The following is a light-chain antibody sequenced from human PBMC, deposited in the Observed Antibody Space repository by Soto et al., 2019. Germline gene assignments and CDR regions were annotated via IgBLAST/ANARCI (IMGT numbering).Light chain of an antibody. V-gene: IGKV3-15*01. Sequence: ETVMTQSPATLSVSPGGRATLSCRASQSISDTLAWYQQKPGQAPRLLIHGASTRATGFPARCSGSGSGTDFTLTISSLQSEDFAVYYCQQYNNWPWTFGQGTKVEIK. CDR3: QQYNNWPWT. J-gene: IGKJ1*01. CDR2: GAS. CDR1: QSISDT.